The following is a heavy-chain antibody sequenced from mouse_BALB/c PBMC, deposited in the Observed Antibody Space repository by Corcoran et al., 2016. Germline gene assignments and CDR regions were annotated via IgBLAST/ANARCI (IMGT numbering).Heavy chain of an antibody. CDR1: GYTFSSYW. CDR3: ARLGKGEAYFDY. V-gene: IGHV1-9*01. J-gene: IGHJ2*01. D-gene: IGHD4-1*01. Sequence: QVQLQQSGAELMKPGASVKISCKATGYTFSSYWIEWVKQRPGHGLEWIGEILPGSGSTNYNEKFKGKATFTADTSSNTAYMQLSSLTSEDPAVYYGARLGKGEAYFDYWGQGTTLTVSS. CDR2: ILPGSGST.